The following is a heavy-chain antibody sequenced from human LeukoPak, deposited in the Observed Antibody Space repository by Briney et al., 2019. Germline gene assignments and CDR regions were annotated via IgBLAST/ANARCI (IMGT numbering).Heavy chain of an antibody. V-gene: IGHV3-20*04. D-gene: IGHD2-15*01. CDR2: INWNGGST. CDR3: ATDAAYGYDRFDH. J-gene: IGHJ4*02. Sequence: GGSLRLSCAASGFTFDDYGMSWVRQAPGKGLEWVSGINWNGGSTGYADSVKGRFTISRDNAKNSLYLQMNSVRVEDTAVYYCATDAAYGYDRFDHWGQGTQVTVSS. CDR1: GFTFDDYG.